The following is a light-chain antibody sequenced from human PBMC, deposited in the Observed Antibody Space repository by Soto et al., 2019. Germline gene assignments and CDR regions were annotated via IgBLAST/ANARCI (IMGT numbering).Light chain of an antibody. V-gene: IGKV1-5*03. CDR2: RAS. J-gene: IGKJ2*02. CDR3: QEYDGHCT. Sequence: DIQMTQSPSTLSASVGDRVTITCRDSQSISSRLAWYQQKAGKAPKLLSYRASTLESGVPSRFSGSGSGTEFPLTIGSLEPDDFATYFCQEYDGHCTFGEGTKLEIK. CDR1: QSISSR.